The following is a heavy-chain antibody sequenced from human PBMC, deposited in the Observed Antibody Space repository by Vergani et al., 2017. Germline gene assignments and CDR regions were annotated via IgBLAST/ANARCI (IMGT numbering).Heavy chain of an antibody. J-gene: IGHJ3*01. CDR1: GFDFSSYI. D-gene: IGHD2-2*01. Sequence: EVQLLESGGGLVQPGGSLRLSCVVSGFDFSSYIMNWVRQALGKGLEWVSFVSTGTKSQSYAESVKGRFTISRDSAKNSLYLQMDSLRAEDTAVYYCAREYSSTSGRAFDFWGQGTKVTVSS. CDR3: AREYSSTSGRAFDF. CDR2: VSTGTKSQ. V-gene: IGHV3-48*01.